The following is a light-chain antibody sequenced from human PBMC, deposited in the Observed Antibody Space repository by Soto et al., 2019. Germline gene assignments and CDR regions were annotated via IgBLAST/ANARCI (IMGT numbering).Light chain of an antibody. CDR1: SSNIGAGYP. CDR3: QSYDSSLSRRGV. Sequence: QAVVTQTPSVSGAPGQRVTISCTGSSSNIGAGYPVHWYQQLPGTAPKLLVAGNRPSGVPDRFSVSKSGASASLAITGLQAEDEADYYCQSYDSSLSRRGVFGGGTKLTVL. CDR2: G. J-gene: IGLJ3*02. V-gene: IGLV1-40*03.